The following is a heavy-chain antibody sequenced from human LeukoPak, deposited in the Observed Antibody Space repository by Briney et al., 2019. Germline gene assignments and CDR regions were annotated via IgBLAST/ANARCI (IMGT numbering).Heavy chain of an antibody. D-gene: IGHD1-26*01. CDR3: AKDLTPGGATLPDY. Sequence: GGSLRLSCAASGFTFSSYAMSWVRQAPGKGLEWVSAISGSGGSTYYADSVKGRFTISRDNSKNTLYLQMNSLRAEDTAVYYCAKDLTPGGATLPDYWGQGTLVTVSS. CDR2: ISGSGGST. V-gene: IGHV3-23*01. CDR1: GFTFSSYA. J-gene: IGHJ4*02.